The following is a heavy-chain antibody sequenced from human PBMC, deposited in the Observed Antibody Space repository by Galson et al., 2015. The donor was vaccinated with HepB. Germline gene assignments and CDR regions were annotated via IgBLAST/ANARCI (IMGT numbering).Heavy chain of an antibody. Sequence: SLRLSCATSGFIFSDYYMSWIRQAPGKGLEWISYISNLGTTRYYADSVKGRFTISRDNANNTLYLQTDRLTAEDTAVYYCVTDRDCSGTKCYYTRFDSWGQGTPVTVSS. CDR3: VTDRDCSGTKCYYTRFDS. V-gene: IGHV3-11*01. CDR2: ISNLGTTR. J-gene: IGHJ5*01. CDR1: GFIFSDYY. D-gene: IGHD2-2*01.